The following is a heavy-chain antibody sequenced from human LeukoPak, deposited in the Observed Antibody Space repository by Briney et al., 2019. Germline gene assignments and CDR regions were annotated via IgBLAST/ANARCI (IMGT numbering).Heavy chain of an antibody. D-gene: IGHD1-1*01. CDR2: ISYDGSNK. J-gene: IGHJ4*02. V-gene: IGHV3-30-3*02. Sequence: GGSLRLSCAASGFTFSSYAMHWVRQAPGKGLEWVAVISYDGSNKYYADYVKGRFIISRDNSNNTLFVQMNSLRAEDTAVYYCAKSRSGSANWALQIFDNWGQGALVTVSS. CDR3: AKSRSGSANWALQIFDN. CDR1: GFTFSSYA.